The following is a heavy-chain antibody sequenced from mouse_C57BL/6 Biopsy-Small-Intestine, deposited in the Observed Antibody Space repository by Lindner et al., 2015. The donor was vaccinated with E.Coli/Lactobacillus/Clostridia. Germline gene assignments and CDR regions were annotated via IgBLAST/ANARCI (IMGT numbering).Heavy chain of an antibody. Sequence: LQESGASVRLSCKASGYTFTGYWIEWVKQRPGHGLEWIGEILPGSDSTTYDEKFKDKATFTTDTSSNTAYMQLSSLTTEDSAIYYCARDLRLGGFDYWGQGTTLTVSS. CDR1: GYTFTGYW. D-gene: IGHD4-1*01. CDR2: ILPGSDST. V-gene: IGHV1-9*01. J-gene: IGHJ2*01. CDR3: ARDLRLGGFDY.